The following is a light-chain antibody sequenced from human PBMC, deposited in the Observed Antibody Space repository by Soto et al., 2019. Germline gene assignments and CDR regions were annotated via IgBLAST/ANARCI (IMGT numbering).Light chain of an antibody. CDR2: AAS. V-gene: IGKV1-39*01. CDR3: QVRTNWSIA. Sequence: DIQMTQSPSSLSASVGDRVTITCRASQRISSYLNWYQQKPGKAPKLLIYAASSLQSGVPSRFSGSGSGTDFTLTISSLQPEDFATYYCQVRTNWSIAFGRGTRLETK. CDR1: QRISSY. J-gene: IGKJ5*01.